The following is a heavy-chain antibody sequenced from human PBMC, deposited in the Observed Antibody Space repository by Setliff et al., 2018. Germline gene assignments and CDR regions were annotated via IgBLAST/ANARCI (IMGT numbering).Heavy chain of an antibody. CDR2: IYPGDSDT. V-gene: IGHV5-51*01. D-gene: IGHD3-22*01. CDR1: GYSFTSYW. CDR3: ARQFYYDSSGTGAFDI. J-gene: IGHJ3*02. Sequence: PGESLKISCKGSGYSFTSYWIGWVRQMPGKGLEWMGIIYPGDSDTRYSPSSQGQVTISADKSISTAYLQWSSLKASDTAMYYCARQFYYDSSGTGAFDIWGQGTMVTVSS.